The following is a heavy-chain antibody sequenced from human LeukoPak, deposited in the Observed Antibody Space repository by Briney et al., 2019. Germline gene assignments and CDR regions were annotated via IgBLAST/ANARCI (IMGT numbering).Heavy chain of an antibody. CDR1: GFTSSSYA. Sequence: QPGGSLRLSCAASGFTSSSYAMSWVRQAPGKGLEWVSAISGSGGSTYYADPVKGRFTISRDNSKNTLYLQMNSLRAEDTAVYYCAAGGSGSYHYWGQGTLVTVSS. V-gene: IGHV3-23*01. D-gene: IGHD3-10*01. J-gene: IGHJ4*02. CDR2: ISGSGGST. CDR3: AAGGSGSYHY.